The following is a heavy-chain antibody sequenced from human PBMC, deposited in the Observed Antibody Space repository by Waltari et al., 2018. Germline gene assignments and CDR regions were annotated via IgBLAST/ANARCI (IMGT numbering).Heavy chain of an antibody. CDR3: VRDIPRDDSSCDV. D-gene: IGHD6-13*01. CDR2: MYVGGAT. Sequence: EERLVESGGGSVQPGGSLKPAFDAPGLTICWHYMNWVHKAPGKGLEWVAVMYVGGATQYADSVKDRFIISRDNSKNTLYRQMHSLKVDDTAVYYCVRDIPRDDSSCDVWGQGTTVIVSS. CDR1: GLTICWHY. V-gene: IGHV3-66*01. J-gene: IGHJ6*02.